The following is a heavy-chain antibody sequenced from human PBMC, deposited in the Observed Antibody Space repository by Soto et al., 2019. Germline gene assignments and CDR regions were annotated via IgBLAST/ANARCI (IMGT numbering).Heavy chain of an antibody. J-gene: IGHJ4*02. D-gene: IGHD3-22*01. CDR2: INPNSGGT. Sequence: ASVKVSCKASGYTFTGYYMHWVRQAPGQGLEWMGWINPNSGGTNYAQKFQGWVTMTTDTSISTAYMELSRLRSDDTAVYYCARDYDSSGYPRYYFDYWGQGTLLTVSS. V-gene: IGHV1-2*04. CDR3: ARDYDSSGYPRYYFDY. CDR1: GYTFTGYY.